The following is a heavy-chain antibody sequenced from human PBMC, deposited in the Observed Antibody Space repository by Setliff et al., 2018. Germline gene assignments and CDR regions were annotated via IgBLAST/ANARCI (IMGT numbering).Heavy chain of an antibody. CDR3: ARGRQQLVPTSY. V-gene: IGHV3-20*04. J-gene: IGHJ4*02. D-gene: IGHD6-13*01. Sequence: GSLRLSCAASGFTFDDYGMSWVRQAPGKGLEWVSGINWNGGSTGYADSVKGRFTISRDNAKNSLYLQMNSLRAEDTAVYYCARGRQQLVPTSYWGQGTLVTVSS. CDR1: GFTFDDYG. CDR2: INWNGGST.